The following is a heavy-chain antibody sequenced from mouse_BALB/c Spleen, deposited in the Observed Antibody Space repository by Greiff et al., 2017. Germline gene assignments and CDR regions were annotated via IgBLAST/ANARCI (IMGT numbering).Heavy chain of an antibody. D-gene: IGHD1-2*01. CDR1: GFNIKDTY. CDR3: ASKVLRLFFDY. Sequence: VQLQQSGAELVKPGASVKLSCTASGFNIKDTYMHWVKQRPEQGLEWIGRIDPENGNTKYDPKFQGKATITADTSSNTAYLQLSSLTSEDTAVYYWASKVLRLFFDYWGQGTTLTVSS. CDR2: IDPENGNT. J-gene: IGHJ2*01. V-gene: IGHV14-3*02.